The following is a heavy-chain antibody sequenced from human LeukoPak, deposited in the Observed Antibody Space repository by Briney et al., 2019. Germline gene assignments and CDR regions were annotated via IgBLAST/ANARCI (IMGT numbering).Heavy chain of an antibody. CDR3: ARDSSRWYSTLMHV. CDR1: GFTVSSNY. J-gene: IGHJ6*02. CDR2: IYSGGST. Sequence: PGGSLRLSCAASGFTVSSNYMSWVRQAPGKGLEWVSVIYSGGSTYYADSVKGRFTISRDNSKNKLYLQMNSLRAEDTAVYYCARDSSRWYSTLMHVWGQGTTLTVSS. D-gene: IGHD6-19*01. V-gene: IGHV3-66*01.